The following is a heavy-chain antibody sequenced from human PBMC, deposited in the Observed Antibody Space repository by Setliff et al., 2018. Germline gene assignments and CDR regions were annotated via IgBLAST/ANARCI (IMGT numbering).Heavy chain of an antibody. CDR3: ARTPIVVVTYFDY. J-gene: IGHJ4*02. CDR2: ISNSGSTI. V-gene: IGHV3-11*01. CDR1: GFTFSNYA. Sequence: LRLSCAASGFTFSNYAMSWIRQAPGKGLEWVSYISNSGSTIYYADSVKGRFTISRDNAKNSLYLEMNSLRAEDTAVYYCARTPIVVVTYFDYWGQGTLVTVSS. D-gene: IGHD2-21*02.